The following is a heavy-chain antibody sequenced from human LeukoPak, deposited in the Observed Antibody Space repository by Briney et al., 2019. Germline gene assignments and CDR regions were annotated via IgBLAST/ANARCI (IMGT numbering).Heavy chain of an antibody. CDR1: GFTFSSYS. CDR2: IKQDGSEK. J-gene: IGHJ4*02. Sequence: GGSLRLSCAASGFTFSSYSMNWVRQAPGRGLEWVANIKQDGSEKYYVDSVKGRFTISRDNAKNSLYLQMNSLRAEDTAVYYCAMGITCSSTSCSIFYWGQGTLVTVSS. CDR3: AMGITCSSTSCSIFY. V-gene: IGHV3-7*01. D-gene: IGHD2-2*01.